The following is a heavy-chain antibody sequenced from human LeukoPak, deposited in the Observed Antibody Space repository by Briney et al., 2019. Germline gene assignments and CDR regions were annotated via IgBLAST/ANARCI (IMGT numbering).Heavy chain of an antibody. Sequence: ASVKVSCKASGYTFTGYYMHWVRQAPGQGLEWMAWINPNSGDTYYAQNFHDRITMTRDTSISTAYMELSRLRSDDTAIYYCARANALYCSSTSCLFDYWGQGTLVTVSS. J-gene: IGHJ4*02. V-gene: IGHV1-2*02. CDR2: INPNSGDT. CDR1: GYTFTGYY. CDR3: ARANALYCSSTSCLFDY. D-gene: IGHD2-2*01.